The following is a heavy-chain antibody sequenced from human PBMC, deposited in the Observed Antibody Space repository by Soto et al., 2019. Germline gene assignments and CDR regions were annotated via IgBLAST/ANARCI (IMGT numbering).Heavy chain of an antibody. Sequence: PGGSLRLSCAASGFTFSSYAMHWVRQAPGKGLEYVSAISSNGGSTYYANSVKGRFTISRDNSKNTLYLQMGSLRAEDMAVYYCARQGTYYDFWSGYSHWGQGTLVTVSS. J-gene: IGHJ4*02. D-gene: IGHD3-3*01. CDR2: ISSNGGST. CDR3: ARQGTYYDFWSGYSH. CDR1: GFTFSSYA. V-gene: IGHV3-64*01.